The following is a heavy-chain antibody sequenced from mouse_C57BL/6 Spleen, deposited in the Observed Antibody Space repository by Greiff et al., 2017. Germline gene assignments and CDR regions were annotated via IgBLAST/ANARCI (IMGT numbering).Heavy chain of an antibody. V-gene: IGHV1-5*01. CDR1: GYTFTSYW. Sequence: SGTVLARPGASVKMSCKTSGYTFTSYWMHWVKQRPGQGLEWIGAIYPGNSDTSYNQKFKGKAKLTAVTSGSTAYMELSSLTNEDSAVYYCTIDYDEGYYAMDYWGQGTSVTVSS. CDR3: TIDYDEGYYAMDY. D-gene: IGHD2-4*01. J-gene: IGHJ4*01. CDR2: IYPGNSDT.